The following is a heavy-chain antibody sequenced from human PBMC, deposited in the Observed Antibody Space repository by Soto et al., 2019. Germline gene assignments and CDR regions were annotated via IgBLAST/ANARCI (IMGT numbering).Heavy chain of an antibody. CDR2: IYYSGST. CDR3: ARGGDCSGGSCYYYYGMDV. CDR1: GGSISSGDYY. Sequence: SETLSLTCTVSGGSISSGDYYWSWIRQPPGKGLEWIGYIYYSGSTYYNPSLKSRVTISVDTSKNQFSLKLSSVTAADTAVYYCARGGDCSGGSCYYYYGMDVWGQGTTVTVSS. V-gene: IGHV4-30-4*01. D-gene: IGHD2-15*01. J-gene: IGHJ6*02.